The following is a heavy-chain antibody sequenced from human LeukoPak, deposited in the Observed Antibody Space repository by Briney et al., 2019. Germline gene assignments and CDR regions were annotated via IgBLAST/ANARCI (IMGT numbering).Heavy chain of an antibody. CDR2: ISSGSSTI. CDR1: GFSFSSYT. Sequence: GGSLRLSCAASGFSFSSYTMNWVRQAPGKGLKWTSYISSGSSTIYYADSVKGRFTISRDNAKNSLYLQMNSLRAEDTAVYYCARGYCSGGSCYNLDYWGQGTLVTVSS. CDR3: ARGYCSGGSCYNLDY. V-gene: IGHV3-48*01. D-gene: IGHD2-15*01. J-gene: IGHJ4*02.